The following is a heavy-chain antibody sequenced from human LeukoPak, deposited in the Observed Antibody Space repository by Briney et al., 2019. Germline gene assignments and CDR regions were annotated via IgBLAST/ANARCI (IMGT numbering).Heavy chain of an antibody. Sequence: GGSLRLSCAASGFSFDDYAMHWLRQAPGKGLQWVSGISWNSGSEGYADSVKGRFTISRDNAKNSLYLQMNSLRAEDTALYYCAKARGVWFQGAFDIWGQGTMVTVSS. CDR2: ISWNSGSE. CDR1: GFSFDDYA. V-gene: IGHV3-9*01. D-gene: IGHD2-8*01. CDR3: AKARGVWFQGAFDI. J-gene: IGHJ3*02.